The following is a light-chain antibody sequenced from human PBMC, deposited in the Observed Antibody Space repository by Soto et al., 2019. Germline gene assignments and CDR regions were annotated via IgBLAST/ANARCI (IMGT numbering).Light chain of an antibody. CDR1: QSVSSSY. Sequence: EIVLTQSPGTLSLSPGERATLSCRASQSVSSSYLAWYQRKPGQAPRLLIYGASSRATGIPDRFSGSGSGTEFTLTINRLEPEDFAVYYCQQYGSSPPNFGQGTRLEIK. CDR3: QQYGSSPPN. V-gene: IGKV3-20*01. CDR2: GAS. J-gene: IGKJ5*01.